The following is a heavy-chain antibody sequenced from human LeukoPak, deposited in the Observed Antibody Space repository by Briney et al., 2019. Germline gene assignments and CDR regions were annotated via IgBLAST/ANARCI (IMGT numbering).Heavy chain of an antibody. D-gene: IGHD3-22*01. CDR3: AKLRDYFDSSGNFDY. V-gene: IGHV3-23*01. Sequence: PGGSLRLSCAASGFTLRNYAMSWVRQAPGKGLEWVLAISGHGESTYNADSVKGRFTISRDNPKNTVYLQMNSLRVEDTAVYYCAKLRDYFDSSGNFDYWGQGTLVTVSS. CDR2: ISGHGEST. J-gene: IGHJ4*02. CDR1: GFTLRNYA.